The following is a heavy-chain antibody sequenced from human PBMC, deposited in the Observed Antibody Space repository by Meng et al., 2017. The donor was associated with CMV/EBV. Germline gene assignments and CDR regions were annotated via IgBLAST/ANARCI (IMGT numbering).Heavy chain of an antibody. CDR3: ARARITMVRGVIGYYYYGMDV. V-gene: IGHV1-2*02. J-gene: IGHJ6*02. CDR1: GYTFTGYY. D-gene: IGHD3-10*01. CDR2: INPNSGGT. Sequence: ASVKVSCKASGYTFTGYYMHWVRQAPGQGLEWMGWINPNSGGTNYAQKFQGRVTMTRDTSISTVYMELSSLRSEDTAVYYCARARITMVRGVIGYYYYGMDVWGQGTTVTVSS.